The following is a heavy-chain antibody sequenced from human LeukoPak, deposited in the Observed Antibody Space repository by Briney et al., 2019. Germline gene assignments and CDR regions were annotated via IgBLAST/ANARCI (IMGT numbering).Heavy chain of an antibody. V-gene: IGHV3-49*04. CDR1: GFSFSTYN. J-gene: IGHJ5*02. Sequence: GGSLRLSCEASGFSFSTYNMNWVRQAPGKGLEWVGLIRSKAYGGTTEYAASVKGRFTISRDDSKSIAYLQMNSLKTEDTAVYYCTSPGLDYYDSSGLSTSGLAWGQGTLVTVSS. CDR3: TSPGLDYYDSSGLSTSGLA. CDR2: IRSKAYGGTT. D-gene: IGHD3-22*01.